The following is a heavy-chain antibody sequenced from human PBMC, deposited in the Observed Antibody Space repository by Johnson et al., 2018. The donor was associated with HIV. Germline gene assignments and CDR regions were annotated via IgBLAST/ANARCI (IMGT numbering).Heavy chain of an antibody. CDR1: GFTFSTYA. CDR3: ARDGSTSCYDCFDAFDI. J-gene: IGHJ3*02. Sequence: QVQLVESGGGVVQPGRSLRLSCGASGFTFSTYAVHWVRQAPGKGLEWEAVISYDGTNKYYADSVRGRFTISRDNSKNMLYLQMNSLRAEDTAVYYCARDGSTSCYDCFDAFDIWGQGTMVTVSS. V-gene: IGHV3-30-3*01. CDR2: ISYDGTNK. D-gene: IGHD2-2*01.